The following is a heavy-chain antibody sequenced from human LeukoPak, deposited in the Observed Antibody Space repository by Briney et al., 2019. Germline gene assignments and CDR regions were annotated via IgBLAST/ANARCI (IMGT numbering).Heavy chain of an antibody. D-gene: IGHD3-10*01. Sequence: GGSLRLSCAASGFTVSSNYMSWVRQAPGKGLEWVSVIYSGGSTYYADSVKGRFTISRDNSKNTLYLQMNSLRAEDTAVYYCARDSNRLTYAMVPSWAFDIWGQGTMVTVSS. J-gene: IGHJ3*02. CDR3: ARDSNRLTYAMVPSWAFDI. CDR2: IYSGGST. V-gene: IGHV3-53*01. CDR1: GFTVSSNY.